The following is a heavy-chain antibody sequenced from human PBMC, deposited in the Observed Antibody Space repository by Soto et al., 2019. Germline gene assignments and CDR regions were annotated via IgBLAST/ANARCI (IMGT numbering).Heavy chain of an antibody. V-gene: IGHV3-30-3*01. J-gene: IGHJ4*02. CDR1: GFTFSSYT. D-gene: IGHD6-19*01. Sequence: QVQLVESGGGVVQPGRSLRLSCVASGFTFSSYTMYWVREAPGKGLEWVAGISNNGINKDYVDSVKGRFTISRDNSKNTVHLQMNSRRREDTGIYYCARELSISVAAPGYWGQGTLVTVSS. CDR3: ARELSISVAAPGY. CDR2: ISNNGINK.